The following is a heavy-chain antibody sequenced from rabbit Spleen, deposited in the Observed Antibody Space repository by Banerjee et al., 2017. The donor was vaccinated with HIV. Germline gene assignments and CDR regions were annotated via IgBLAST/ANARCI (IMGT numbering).Heavy chain of an antibody. CDR2: IYTGDGST. V-gene: IGHV1S45*01. J-gene: IGHJ6*01. CDR1: GFSFSGSYY. D-gene: IGHD4-1*01. CDR3: ARDADSGGLHFVL. Sequence: QEQLEESGGDLVKPGASLTLTCTASGFSFSGSYYMCWVRQAPGKGLEWIACIYTGDGSTDYASWVHVRFTISKTSSTTVTLQMTGLTAADTATYFCARDADSGGLHFVLWAPGTLVTVS.